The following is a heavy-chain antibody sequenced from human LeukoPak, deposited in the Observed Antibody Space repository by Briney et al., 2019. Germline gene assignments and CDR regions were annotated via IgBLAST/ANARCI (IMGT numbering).Heavy chain of an antibody. CDR1: GFTFSSYA. CDR3: AKDIVVVTAPRQGYFQH. J-gene: IGHJ1*01. CDR2: ISGSGGST. V-gene: IGHV3-23*01. D-gene: IGHD2-21*02. Sequence: GGSLRLSCEGSGFTFSSYAMSWVRQAPGKGLEWVSAISGSGGSTYYADSVEGRFTISRDNSKNTLYLQMNSLRAEDTAVYYCAKDIVVVTAPRQGYFQHWGQGTLVTVSS.